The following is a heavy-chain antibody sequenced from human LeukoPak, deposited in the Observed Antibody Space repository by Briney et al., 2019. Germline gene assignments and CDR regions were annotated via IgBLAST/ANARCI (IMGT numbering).Heavy chain of an antibody. CDR1: GYTFTGYY. J-gene: IGHJ4*02. CDR2: INPNSGGT. CDR3: ARDQDYVFDY. D-gene: IGHD4-17*01. V-gene: IGHV1-2*04. Sequence: ASVKVSCKASGYTFTGYYMHWVRQAPGQGLEWMGWINPNSGGTNYAQKFQGWVTMTRDTSISTAHMELSRLRSDDTAVYYCARDQDYVFDYWGQGTLVTVSS.